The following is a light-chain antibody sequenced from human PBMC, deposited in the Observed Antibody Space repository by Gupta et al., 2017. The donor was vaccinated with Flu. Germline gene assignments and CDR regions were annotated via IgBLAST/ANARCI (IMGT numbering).Light chain of an antibody. V-gene: IGKV1D-13*01. CDR1: QGIRSD. CDR3: QHGNNYPLT. CDR2: DAS. Sequence: PSSQSASVGDRVTITCRASQGIRSDLAWYQQKPGKAPKLLIYDASRVESGVPSRFSGSGSGTDFTLTISSRQPEDFANYYCQHGNNYPLTFGGGTKVEIK. J-gene: IGKJ4*01.